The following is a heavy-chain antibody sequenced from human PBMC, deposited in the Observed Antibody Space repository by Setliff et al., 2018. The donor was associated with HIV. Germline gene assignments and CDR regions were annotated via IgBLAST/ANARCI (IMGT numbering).Heavy chain of an antibody. D-gene: IGHD4-17*01. CDR3: ARDPIDYGDSPFDY. J-gene: IGHJ4*02. V-gene: IGHV3-49*04. Sequence: PGGSLRLSCTTSGFTFADYYINWVRQAPGKGLEWIGFIRDKTRGGTTEYAASVKGRFTISRDDSKGIAYLQMSSLRTEDTAVYYCARDPIDYGDSPFDYWGQGTLVTVSS. CDR2: IRDKTRGGTT. CDR1: GFTFADYY.